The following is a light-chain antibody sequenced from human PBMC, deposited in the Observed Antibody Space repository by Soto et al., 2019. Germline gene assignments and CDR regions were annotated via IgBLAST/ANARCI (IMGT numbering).Light chain of an antibody. CDR1: QSVSTY. V-gene: IGKV3-11*01. CDR2: DAS. CDR3: QQRSKWPQT. J-gene: IGKJ2*01. Sequence: EIVLTQSPATLSLSPGERATLSCRASQSVSTYLAWYQQKPGQAPRLLISDASNRATGIPARFSGSGSGTDFTLTISSLEPEDFAVYYCQQRSKWPQTFGQGTKLEIK.